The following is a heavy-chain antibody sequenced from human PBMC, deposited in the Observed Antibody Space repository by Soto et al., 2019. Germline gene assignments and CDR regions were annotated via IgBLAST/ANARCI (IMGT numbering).Heavy chain of an antibody. CDR2: IWYDGSNK. CDR3: AKFGMATTKRSPPYYIDY. V-gene: IGHV3-33*06. D-gene: IGHD1-1*01. Sequence: QVQLVESGGGVVQPGRSLRLSCAASGFTFSSYGMHWVRQAPGKGLEWVAVIWYDGSNKYYADSVKGRFTISRDNSKNTLYLQMNSLRAEDTAVYYCAKFGMATTKRSPPYYIDYWGQGALVTVSS. CDR1: GFTFSSYG. J-gene: IGHJ4*02.